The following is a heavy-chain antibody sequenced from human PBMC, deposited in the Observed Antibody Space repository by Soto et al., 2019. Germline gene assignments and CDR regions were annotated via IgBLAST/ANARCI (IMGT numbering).Heavy chain of an antibody. CDR1: GYTFTSYG. V-gene: IGHV1-18*01. CDR3: ARSAYYDILTGYYNVMGY. Sequence: QVQLVQSGAEVKKPGASVKVSCKASGYTFTSYGISWVRQAPGQGLEWMGWTSAYNGNTNYAQKLQGRVTMTTDTXTXTXXMALRSLRSDDTAVYYCARSAYYDILTGYYNVMGYWGQGTLVTVSS. D-gene: IGHD3-9*01. J-gene: IGHJ4*02. CDR2: TSAYNGNT.